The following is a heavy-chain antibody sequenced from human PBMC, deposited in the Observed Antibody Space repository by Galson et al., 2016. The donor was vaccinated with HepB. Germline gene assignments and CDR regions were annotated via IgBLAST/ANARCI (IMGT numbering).Heavy chain of an antibody. Sequence: PALVKPTQTLTLTCTFSGFSLSTSGVGVGWIRQPPGKALEWLALIYWDDDKRYSPSLKSRLTITKDTSKNQVVLAMTNMDPVDTATCYCAHGVGAFDSWGQGTLVTVSS. CDR1: GFSLSTSGVG. J-gene: IGHJ5*01. CDR2: IYWDDDK. V-gene: IGHV2-5*02. CDR3: AHGVGAFDS. D-gene: IGHD1-26*01.